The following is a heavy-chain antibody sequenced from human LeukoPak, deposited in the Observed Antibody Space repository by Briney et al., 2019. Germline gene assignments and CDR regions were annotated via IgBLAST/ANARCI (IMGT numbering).Heavy chain of an antibody. CDR3: AKSPSGGDTAIDY. D-gene: IGHD5-18*01. V-gene: IGHV3-21*04. CDR2: ISSSVSYI. CDR1: AFTFRDYS. J-gene: IGHJ4*02. Sequence: GGSLRLTCVASAFTFRDYSMNWVRQAPGKGLEWVSSISSSVSYIYYADSVKGRFTISRDNAKNSLYLQMNSLRTEDTALYYCAKSPSGGDTAIDYWGQGTLVTVSS.